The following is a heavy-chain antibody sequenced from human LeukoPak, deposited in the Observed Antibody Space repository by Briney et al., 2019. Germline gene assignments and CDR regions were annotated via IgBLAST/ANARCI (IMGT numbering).Heavy chain of an antibody. CDR1: GGSISSYY. Sequence: SETLSLTCAVSGGSISSYYWSWIRQPPGKGLEWIGYIYYSGSTNCNPSLKSRVTISVDTSKNQFSLKLSSVTAADTAVYYCARRAPRLAHFDYWGQGTLVTVSS. J-gene: IGHJ4*02. CDR3: ARRAPRLAHFDY. CDR2: IYYSGST. V-gene: IGHV4-59*08. D-gene: IGHD6-19*01.